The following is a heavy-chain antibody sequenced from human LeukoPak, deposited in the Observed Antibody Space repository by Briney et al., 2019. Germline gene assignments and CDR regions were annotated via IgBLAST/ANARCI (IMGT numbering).Heavy chain of an antibody. V-gene: IGHV4-31*03. D-gene: IGHD6-6*01. CDR3: ARVISPRGSSGGWFDP. CDR2: IYYSGST. CDR1: GGSISSGGYY. J-gene: IGHJ5*02. Sequence: TASQTLSLTCTVSGGSISSGGYYWSWLRQHPGKGLEWIGYIYYSGSTYYNPSLKSRVTISVDTSKNQFSLKLSSVTAADTAVYYCARVISPRGSSGGWFDPWGQGTLVTVSS.